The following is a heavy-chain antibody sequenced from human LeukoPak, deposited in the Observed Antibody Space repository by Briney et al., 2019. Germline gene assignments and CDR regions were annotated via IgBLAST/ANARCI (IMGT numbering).Heavy chain of an antibody. V-gene: IGHV3-30*18. CDR2: ISYDGSNK. CDR3: AKDPRITMVRGVPTFDY. Sequence: GGSLRLSCAASGFTFSSYGMHWVRQAPGKGLEWVAVISYDGSNKYYADSVKGRFTISRDNSKNTLYLQMNSLRAEDTAVYYCAKDPRITMVRGVPTFDYWGQGTLVTVSS. J-gene: IGHJ4*02. CDR1: GFTFSSYG. D-gene: IGHD3-10*01.